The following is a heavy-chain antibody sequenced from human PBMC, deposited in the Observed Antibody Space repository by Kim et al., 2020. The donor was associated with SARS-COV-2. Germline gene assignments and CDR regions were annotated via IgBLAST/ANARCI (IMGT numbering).Heavy chain of an antibody. J-gene: IGHJ3*02. CDR3: ARRAFDI. CDR2: IRNKANTYTT. V-gene: IGHV3-72*01. Sequence: GGSLRLSCAASGFTFSDHYMDWVRQAPGKGLEWVGRIRNKANTYTTEYAASVKGRFTISRDDSRNSLYLQMNSMKTEDRAVFYCARRAFDIWGQGTKVTVSS. CDR1: GFTFSDHY.